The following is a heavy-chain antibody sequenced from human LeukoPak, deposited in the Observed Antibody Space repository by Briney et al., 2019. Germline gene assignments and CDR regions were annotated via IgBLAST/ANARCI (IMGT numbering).Heavy chain of an antibody. D-gene: IGHD2-2*01. J-gene: IGHJ3*02. V-gene: IGHV3-30*04. CDR3: ARDPVVPAAMMAVGAFDI. CDR1: GFTFSSYA. CDR2: ISYDGSNK. Sequence: GGSPRLSCAASGFTFSSYAMHWVRQAPGKGLEWVAVISYDGSNKYYADSVKGRFTISRDNSKNTLYLQMNSLRAEDTAVYYCARDPVVPAAMMAVGAFDIWGQGTMVTVSS.